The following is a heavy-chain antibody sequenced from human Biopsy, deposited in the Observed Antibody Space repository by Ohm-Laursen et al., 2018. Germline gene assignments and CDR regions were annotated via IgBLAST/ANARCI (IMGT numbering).Heavy chain of an antibody. D-gene: IGHD3-22*01. J-gene: IGHJ6*02. CDR3: ARGKYKDFSTGLPRPYHYTLDF. Sequence: SLRLSCAATGLIFSDYYMSWIRQAPGKGLEWIAYISARDGVVYYADSVKGRFTISRDNTSNSLYLQMTSLRPEDTAVFYCARGKYKDFSTGLPRPYHYTLDFWGPGTTVTVSS. CDR1: GLIFSDYY. V-gene: IGHV3-11*01. CDR2: ISARDGVV.